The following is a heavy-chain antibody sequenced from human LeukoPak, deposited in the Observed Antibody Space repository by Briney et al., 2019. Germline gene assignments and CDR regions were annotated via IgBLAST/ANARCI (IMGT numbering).Heavy chain of an antibody. CDR3: ARPQLGYYYYYYMDV. CDR1: GFTFSSYS. D-gene: IGHD3-16*01. CDR2: ISSSSSYI. V-gene: IGHV3-21*01. Sequence: TGGSPRLSCAASGFTFSSYSMNWVRQAPGKGLEWVSSISSSSSYIYYADSVKGRFTISRDNAKNSLYLQMNSLRAEDTAVYYCARPQLGYYYYYYMDVWGKGTTVTVSS. J-gene: IGHJ6*03.